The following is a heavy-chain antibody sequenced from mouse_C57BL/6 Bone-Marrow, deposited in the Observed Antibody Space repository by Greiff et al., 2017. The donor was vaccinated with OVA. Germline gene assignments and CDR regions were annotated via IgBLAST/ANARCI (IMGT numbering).Heavy chain of an antibody. V-gene: IGHV1-15*01. CDR2: IAPETGGT. CDR1: GYTFTDYE. J-gene: IGHJ3*01. Sequence: QVQLQQSGAELVRPGASVTLSCKASGYTFTDYEMHWVKQTPVHGLEWIGAIAPETGGTAYNQKFKGKAILTADKSSSTAYMELRSLTSEDSAVYYCTRCWDGGFAYWGQGTLVTVSA. CDR3: TRCWDGGFAY. D-gene: IGHD4-1*01.